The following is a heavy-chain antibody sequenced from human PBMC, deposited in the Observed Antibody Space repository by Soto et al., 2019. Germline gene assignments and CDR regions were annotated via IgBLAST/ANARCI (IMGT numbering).Heavy chain of an antibody. V-gene: IGHV4-59*08. J-gene: IGHJ1*01. CDR2: INYSGST. D-gene: IGHD2-2*01. CDR3: ARHGCTSGSCYWAEYFQH. Sequence: SETLSLTCTVSGGSISHYFWSWIRQPPGKGLEWIGYINYSGSTNYNPSLKSRVTISVDTSKNQFSLKLSSVTAADTAVYYCARHGCTSGSCYWAEYFQHWGQGTLVTVSS. CDR1: GGSISHYF.